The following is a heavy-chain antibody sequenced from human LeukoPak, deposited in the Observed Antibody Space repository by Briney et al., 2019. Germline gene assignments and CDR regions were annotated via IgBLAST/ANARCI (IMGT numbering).Heavy chain of an antibody. CDR3: ARGNNPYFFDY. D-gene: IGHD2/OR15-2a*01. CDR2: IYYNGSS. CDR1: GGSISSGDYY. V-gene: IGHV4-30-4*08. Sequence: SQTLSLTCTVSGGSISSGDYYWRWIRQPPGRGLECIGYIYYNGSSFYNPSLKSRVTISVDTSMNHVSLTLSSVTAADTAVYYCARGNNPYFFDYWGQGTLVTVSS. J-gene: IGHJ4*02.